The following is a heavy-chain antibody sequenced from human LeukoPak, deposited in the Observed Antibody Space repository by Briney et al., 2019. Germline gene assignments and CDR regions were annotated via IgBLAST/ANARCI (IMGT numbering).Heavy chain of an antibody. CDR3: ARGGSGWDLGEPDWYFDL. CDR2: IRQYGSEK. D-gene: IGHD6-19*01. CDR1: GFIFTNFF. Sequence: PGGSLRLSCAASGFIFTNFFMSWVRQAPGKGLEWVANIRQYGSEKYYVDSVKGRFTISRDNAKNSLYLRMNSLRAEDTAVYYCARGGSGWDLGEPDWYFDLWGRGTLVTVSS. V-gene: IGHV3-7*01. J-gene: IGHJ2*01.